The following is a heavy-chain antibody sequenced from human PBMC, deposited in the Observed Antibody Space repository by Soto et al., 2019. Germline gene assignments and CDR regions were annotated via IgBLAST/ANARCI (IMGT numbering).Heavy chain of an antibody. CDR3: ARGLDSSTSAGSMDV. Sequence: SETLSLTCTVSGGSISSSSYYWGWIRQPPGKGLEWIGSIYYSGSTYYNPSLKSRVTISVDTSKNQFSLKLSSVTAADTAVYYCARGLDSSTSAGSMDVWGQGTTVTISS. CDR1: GGSISSSSYY. V-gene: IGHV4-39*01. D-gene: IGHD6-6*01. J-gene: IGHJ6*02. CDR2: IYYSGST.